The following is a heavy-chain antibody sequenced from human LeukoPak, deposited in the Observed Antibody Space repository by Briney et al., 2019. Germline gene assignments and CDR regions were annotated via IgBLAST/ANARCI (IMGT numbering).Heavy chain of an antibody. CDR1: GGSISSYY. CDR3: ARDSTAMVLGRTYYYGMDV. V-gene: IGHV4-59*01. D-gene: IGHD5-18*01. Sequence: SETLSLTCTVSGGSISSYYWSWIRQPPGKGLEWIGYIYYSGSTNYNPSLKSRVTISVDTSKNQFSLKLSSVTAADTAVYYCARDSTAMVLGRTYYYGMDVWGKGTTVTVSS. J-gene: IGHJ6*04. CDR2: IYYSGST.